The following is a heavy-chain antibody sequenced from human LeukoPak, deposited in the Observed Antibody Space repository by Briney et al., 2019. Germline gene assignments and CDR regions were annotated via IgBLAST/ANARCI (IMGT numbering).Heavy chain of an antibody. CDR2: INPNSGGT. Sequence: ASVTVSCKASGYTFTGYYMHWVRQAPGQGLEWMGWINPNSGGTNYAQKFQGRVTMTRDTSISTAYMELSRLRSDDTAVYYCARGSGSYYLLDYWGQGTLVTVSS. CDR1: GYTFTGYY. J-gene: IGHJ4*02. V-gene: IGHV1-2*02. CDR3: ARGSGSYYLLDY. D-gene: IGHD1-26*01.